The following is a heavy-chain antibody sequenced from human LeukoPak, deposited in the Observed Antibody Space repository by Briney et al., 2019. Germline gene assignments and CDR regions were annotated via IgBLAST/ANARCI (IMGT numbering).Heavy chain of an antibody. D-gene: IGHD2-21*02. CDR2: ISWNSGSI. V-gene: IGHV3-9*01. J-gene: IGHJ4*02. CDR1: GVTFDDYA. CDR3: AKDMEWDCGGDCYPSSFDY. Sequence: PGGSLRLSCAASGVTFDDYAMHWVRQAPGKGLECVSGISWNSGSIGYADSVKGRFTISRDNAKNSLYLQMNSLRAEDTALYYCAKDMEWDCGGDCYPSSFDYWGQGTLVTVSS.